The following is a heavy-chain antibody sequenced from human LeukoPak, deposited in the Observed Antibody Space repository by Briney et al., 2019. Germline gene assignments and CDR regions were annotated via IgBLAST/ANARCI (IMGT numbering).Heavy chain of an antibody. D-gene: IGHD1-26*01. V-gene: IGHV3-48*03. J-gene: IGHJ2*01. CDR1: GFTFSSYE. CDR2: ISSSGSTT. CDR3: ARGQSGMYWYFDL. Sequence: GGSLRLSCAASGFTFSSYEMNWVRQAPGKGLQWVSYISSSGSTTYYADSVKGRFTSSRDNAKISLYLQMNSLRAEDTAVYYCARGQSGMYWYFDLWGRGTLVTVSS.